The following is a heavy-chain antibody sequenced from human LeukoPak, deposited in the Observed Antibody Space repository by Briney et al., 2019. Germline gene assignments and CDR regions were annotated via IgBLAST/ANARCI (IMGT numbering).Heavy chain of an antibody. CDR3: ARHLSGVTGYTYGRGIDY. Sequence: GGSLRLSCAASGFTFSSYWMSWVRQAPGKGLEWVANIKKDGSEKYYVDSVKGRFTISRDNAKTSLYLQMNSLRAEDTAVYYCARHLSGVTGYTYGRGIDYWGQGTLVTVSS. V-gene: IGHV3-7*01. D-gene: IGHD5-18*01. CDR2: IKKDGSEK. J-gene: IGHJ4*02. CDR1: GFTFSSYW.